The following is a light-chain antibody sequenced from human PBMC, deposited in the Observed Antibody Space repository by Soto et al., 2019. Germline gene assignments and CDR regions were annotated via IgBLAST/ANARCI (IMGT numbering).Light chain of an antibody. CDR2: GNS. V-gene: IGLV1-40*01. CDR1: SSNIGAGYD. Sequence: QSVLTQPPSVSGAPGQRVTISCTGSSSNIGAGYDVHWYQQLPGTAPKLLIYGNSNRPSEVPDRFSGSKSGTSASLAITGLQAEDEADYYCQCYASSLSGNVVFGGGTKVTVL. CDR3: QCYASSLSGNVV. J-gene: IGLJ2*01.